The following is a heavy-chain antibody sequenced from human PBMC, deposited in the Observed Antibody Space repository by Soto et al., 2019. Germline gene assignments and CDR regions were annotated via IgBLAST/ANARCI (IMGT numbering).Heavy chain of an antibody. V-gene: IGHV4-59*01. CDR3: ARGGGYSNPYNFDY. Sequence: SETLSLTCTVSGGSISTYYWTWIRQPPGKGLEWIGYIYYSGSTNYNPSLKSRVTISEDTSKKQFSLKLNSVTAADTAVYYCARGGGYSNPYNFDYWGQGTLVTVSS. D-gene: IGHD5-18*01. CDR1: GGSISTYY. CDR2: IYYSGST. J-gene: IGHJ4*02.